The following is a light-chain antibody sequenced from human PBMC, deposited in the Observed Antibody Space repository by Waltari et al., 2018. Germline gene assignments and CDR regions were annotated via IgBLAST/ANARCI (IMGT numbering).Light chain of an antibody. CDR3: QHLFRYPLS. J-gene: IGKJ4*01. V-gene: IGKV1-9*01. CDR2: VVS. CDR1: EDVRSY. Sequence: LLTQSPVSLSAPVGDTVTLTCRAREDVRSYLARVQQNPGRAPNLLIFVVSTLQSGVSSRFSGAGYGTDFTLTISGLQPEDSATYYCQHLFRYPLSFRGGTKVEIQ.